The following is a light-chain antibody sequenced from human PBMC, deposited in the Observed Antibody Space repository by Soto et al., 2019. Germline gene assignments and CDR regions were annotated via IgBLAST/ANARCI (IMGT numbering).Light chain of an antibody. CDR3: QQYGSSSPT. Sequence: EILFTQSPGTLSLSAGERATVSCRASQSVTTSYLAWYQQKTGQAPRILIYGASSRDAGIPDRFSGSGSGTDCTLPISRLEPEDFEVYYCQQYGSSSPTFGPGTKVDIK. J-gene: IGKJ3*01. V-gene: IGKV3-20*01. CDR1: QSVTTSY. CDR2: GAS.